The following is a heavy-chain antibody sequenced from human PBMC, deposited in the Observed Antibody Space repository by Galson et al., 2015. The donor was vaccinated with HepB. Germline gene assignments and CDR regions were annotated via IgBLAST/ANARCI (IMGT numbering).Heavy chain of an antibody. CDR2: IYYSGST. Sequence: SETLSLTCTVSGGSISSYYWSWIRQPPGKGLEWIGYIYYSGSTNYNPSLKSRVTISVDTSKNQFSLKLSSVTAADTAVYYCARQAALPLLSIAAAGTTPIYYYYGMDVWGQGTTVTVSS. J-gene: IGHJ6*02. CDR1: GGSISSYY. CDR3: ARQAALPLLSIAAAGTTPIYYYYGMDV. D-gene: IGHD6-13*01. V-gene: IGHV4-59*08.